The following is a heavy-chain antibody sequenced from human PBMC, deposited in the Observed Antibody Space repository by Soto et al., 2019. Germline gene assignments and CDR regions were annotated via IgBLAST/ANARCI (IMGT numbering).Heavy chain of an antibody. CDR2: IIPIVDIP. J-gene: IGHJ6*02. V-gene: IGHV1-69*02. CDR1: GGTFSRYT. CDR3: ASHFTGVLVLGTSPPGGDNFGWDV. D-gene: IGHD2-8*02. Sequence: QVQLVQSGAEVKKPGSSVKVSCKASGGTFSRYTFTWVRQAPGQGLEWMGRIIPIVDIPNYAQKFQGRVTISAEKPTSTAYMELSRLTSDDTAVYYCASHFTGVLVLGTSPPGGDNFGWDVWGQGTTVSVS.